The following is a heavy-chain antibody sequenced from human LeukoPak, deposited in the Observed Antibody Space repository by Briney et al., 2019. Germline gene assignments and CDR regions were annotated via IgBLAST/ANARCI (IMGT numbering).Heavy chain of an antibody. D-gene: IGHD6-6*01. V-gene: IGHV4-61*02. J-gene: IGHJ6*04. CDR3: ARKYSSSVDV. Sequence: PSETLSLTCTVSGVSLSSGSYYWSWIRQPAGKGLEWIGRIYTSGSTNYNPSLKIRVTISVDTSKNQFSLKLSAVTAAGTAVYYCARKYSSSVDVWGKGTTVTVSS. CDR1: GVSLSSGSYY. CDR2: IYTSGST.